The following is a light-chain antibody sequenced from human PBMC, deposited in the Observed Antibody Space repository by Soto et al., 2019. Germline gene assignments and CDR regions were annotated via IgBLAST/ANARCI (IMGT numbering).Light chain of an antibody. Sequence: QLVLTQPPSVSGAPGQRVIISCTGSSSNIGAGYDVHWYQQLPGTAPKLLIYGNNNRPSGVPDRFSGSKSGASASLAITGLQAEDEADYYCQSYDSSLSASGVFGGGTKLTVL. CDR3: QSYDSSLSASGV. V-gene: IGLV1-40*01. CDR1: SSNIGAGYD. CDR2: GNN. J-gene: IGLJ2*01.